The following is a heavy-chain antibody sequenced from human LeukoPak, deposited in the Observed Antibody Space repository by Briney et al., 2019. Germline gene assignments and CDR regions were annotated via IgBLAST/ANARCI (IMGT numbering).Heavy chain of an antibody. V-gene: IGHV3-74*01. CDR1: GLTFQNTW. CDR3: ARDGEVAVAYFDY. J-gene: IGHJ4*02. D-gene: IGHD6-19*01. Sequence: PGGSLRLSCAASGLTFQNTWMHWIRQAPGKGLVWGSRITGDGITTTYADSVKGRFTISRDNAKNTLYLQMNSLRDEDTAVYYCARDGEVAVAYFDYWGQGTLVTVSS. CDR2: ITGDGITT.